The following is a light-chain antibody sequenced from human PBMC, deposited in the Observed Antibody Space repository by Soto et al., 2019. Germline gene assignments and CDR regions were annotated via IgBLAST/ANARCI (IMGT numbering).Light chain of an antibody. CDR2: WAS. CDR3: QQYYETPLT. J-gene: IGKJ4*01. V-gene: IGKV4-1*01. CDR1: QSVLHSSNNENY. Sequence: DIVMTQSPDSLAVSLGERATINCKSSQSVLHSSNNENYLAWVQQKPGQPPKLLIYWASTRESGVPDRFSGSGSGTDFTLTISSLQAEDVAVYSCQQYYETPLTFGGGTKVEIK.